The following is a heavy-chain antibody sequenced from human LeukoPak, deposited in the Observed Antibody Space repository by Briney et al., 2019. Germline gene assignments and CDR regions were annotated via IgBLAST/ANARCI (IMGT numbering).Heavy chain of an antibody. CDR3: AKVHRAYDYDSGSYYDSGFDY. J-gene: IGHJ4*02. Sequence: GGSLRLSCAASRFTFSNYAMSWVRQAPGKGQEWVSYISSSTSTIYYADSVKGRFTISRDNAKNSLYLQMNSLRAEDTAIYYCAKVHRAYDYDSGSYYDSGFDYWGQGTLVTVSS. CDR1: RFTFSNYA. CDR2: ISSSTSTI. D-gene: IGHD3-10*01. V-gene: IGHV3-48*04.